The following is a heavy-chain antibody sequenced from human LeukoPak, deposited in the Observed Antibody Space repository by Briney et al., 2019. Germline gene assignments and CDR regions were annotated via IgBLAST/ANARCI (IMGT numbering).Heavy chain of an antibody. V-gene: IGHV3-66*01. CDR3: ARDGENHYYDY. D-gene: IGHD7-27*01. CDR1: GFTVRSNH. J-gene: IGHJ4*02. Sequence: GGSLRLSCAASGFTVRSNHNHMSWVRQAPGKGLEWVSVIYSGGTIFYADSVKGRFTISRDNSKNTVYLEMNSLRAEDTAVYYCARDGENHYYDYWGQGTLVTVST. CDR2: IYSGGTI.